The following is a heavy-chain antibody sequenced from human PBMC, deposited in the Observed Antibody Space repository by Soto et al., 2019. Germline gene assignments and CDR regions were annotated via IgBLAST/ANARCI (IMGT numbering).Heavy chain of an antibody. D-gene: IGHD4-17*01. Sequence: GGSLRLSCAASGFTFSSYGMHWFRQAPGKGLEWVAVIWYDGSNKYYADSVKGRFTISRDNSKNTLYLQMNSLRAEDTAVYYCARVAADYDAFDIWGQGTMVTVSS. CDR3: ARVAADYDAFDI. J-gene: IGHJ3*02. V-gene: IGHV3-33*01. CDR1: GFTFSSYG. CDR2: IWYDGSNK.